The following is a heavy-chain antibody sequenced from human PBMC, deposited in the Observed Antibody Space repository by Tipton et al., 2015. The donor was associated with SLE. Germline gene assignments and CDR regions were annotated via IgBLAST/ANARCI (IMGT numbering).Heavy chain of an antibody. V-gene: IGHV4-39*01. CDR2: IHYSGST. CDR1: GGSINSRSYY. CDR3: ARLCPTSMIVVLISGAFDS. J-gene: IGHJ4*02. D-gene: IGHD3-22*01. Sequence: LRLSCTVSGGSINSRSYYWGWIRQPPGKGLEWIGSIHYSGSTYYSPSLQSRVTMSVDTSKNQFSLNLNSVTAADTAVYYCARLCPTSMIVVLISGAFDSWGQGTLVTVS.